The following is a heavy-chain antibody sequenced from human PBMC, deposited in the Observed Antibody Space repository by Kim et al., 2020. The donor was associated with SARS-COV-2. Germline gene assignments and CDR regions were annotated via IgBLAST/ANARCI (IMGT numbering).Heavy chain of an antibody. CDR1: GGSFSGYY. J-gene: IGHJ6*01. CDR3: ARGREDYGDYGDYYYYSG. V-gene: IGHV4-34*01. CDR2: INHSGST. D-gene: IGHD4-17*01. Sequence: SETLSLTCAVYGGSFSGYYWSWIRQPPGKGLEWIGEINHSGSTNYNPSLKSRVTISVDTSKNQFSLKLSSVTAADTAVYYCARGREDYGDYGDYYYYSG.